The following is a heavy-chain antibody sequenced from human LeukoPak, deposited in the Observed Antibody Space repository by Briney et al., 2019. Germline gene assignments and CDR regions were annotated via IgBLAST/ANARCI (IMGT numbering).Heavy chain of an antibody. CDR3: ARGPRLYYYGSGSSRWDY. D-gene: IGHD3-10*01. V-gene: IGHV4-34*01. CDR1: GGSFSGYY. CDR2: INHSGST. J-gene: IGHJ4*02. Sequence: PSETLSLTCAVYGGSFSGYYWSWIRQPPGKGLEWIGEINHSGSTNYNPSLKSRVTIPVDTSKNQFSLKLSSVTAADTAVYYCARGPRLYYYGSGSSRWDYWGQGTLVTVSS.